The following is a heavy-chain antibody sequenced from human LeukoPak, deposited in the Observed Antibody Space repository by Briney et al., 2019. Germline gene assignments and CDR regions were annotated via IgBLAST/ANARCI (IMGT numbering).Heavy chain of an antibody. CDR2: IYYSGST. J-gene: IGHJ4*02. D-gene: IGHD2-15*01. V-gene: IGHV4-31*03. Sequence: SQTLSLTCTVSGGSISSGGYYWSWIRQHPGKGLEWIGYIYYSGSTYYNPSLKSRVTISVDTSKNQFSLKLSSVTAADTAVHYCARELYCSGGSCYPYFDYWGQGTLVTVSS. CDR3: ARELYCSGGSCYPYFDY. CDR1: GGSISSGGYY.